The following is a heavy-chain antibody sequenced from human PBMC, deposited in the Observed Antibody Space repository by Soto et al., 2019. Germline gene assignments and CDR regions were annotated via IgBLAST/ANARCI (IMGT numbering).Heavy chain of an antibody. CDR2: IYYSGST. V-gene: IGHV4-59*01. D-gene: IGHD6-19*01. Sequence: PSDTVSLTCTVSGGSISSYYWGWIRQPPGKGLEWIGHIYYSGSTNYNPSLTSRVTISVDTSKDQFSLKLSSVTAADPPVYYCARDILVRTKSYRAVDGTDYYYGMDVWGQGTTVTVSS. CDR3: ARDILVRTKSYRAVDGTDYYYGMDV. CDR1: GGSISSYY. J-gene: IGHJ6*02.